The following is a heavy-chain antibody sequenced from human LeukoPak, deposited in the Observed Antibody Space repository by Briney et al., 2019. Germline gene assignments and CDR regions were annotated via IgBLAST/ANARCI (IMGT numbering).Heavy chain of an antibody. Sequence: GGSLRLSCVASRFTFTNYAMSWVRQAPGKGLEWVSGVSGSGEITHYADSVKGRFTISRDNSKNTLFLHMNSLRAEDTAIFYSTKRFLAGGYDFDYWGQGILVTVSS. V-gene: IGHV3-23*01. J-gene: IGHJ4*02. CDR3: TKRFLAGGYDFDY. D-gene: IGHD3-9*01. CDR2: VSGSGEIT. CDR1: RFTFTNYA.